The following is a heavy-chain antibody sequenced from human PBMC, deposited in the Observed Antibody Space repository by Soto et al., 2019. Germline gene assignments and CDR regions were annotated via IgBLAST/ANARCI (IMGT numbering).Heavy chain of an antibody. CDR3: ARSHTGVRFYYGMDV. J-gene: IGHJ6*02. D-gene: IGHD3-10*01. CDR1: GYTFTSYA. Sequence: QVQLVQSGAEMKKPGASVKVSCKASGYTFTSYAISWVRQAPGQGLEWMGGIIPIFGTANYAQKFQGRVTITADESTSTAYMELSSLRSEDTAVYYCARSHTGVRFYYGMDVWGQGTTVTVSS. V-gene: IGHV1-69*13. CDR2: IIPIFGTA.